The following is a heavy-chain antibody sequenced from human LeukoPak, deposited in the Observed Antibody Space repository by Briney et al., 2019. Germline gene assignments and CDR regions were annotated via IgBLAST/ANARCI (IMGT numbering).Heavy chain of an antibody. CDR3: VGQNYFDY. Sequence: GGSLRPYCTASGFTFSTYSMNWVRQAPGRGLEWVSYISSSSSTIYYADSVKGRFTISRDNAKNSLYLQMNSLRAEDTAIYYCVGQNYFDYWGRGTLVTVSS. V-gene: IGHV3-48*01. CDR1: GFTFSTYS. CDR2: ISSSSSTI. J-gene: IGHJ4*02.